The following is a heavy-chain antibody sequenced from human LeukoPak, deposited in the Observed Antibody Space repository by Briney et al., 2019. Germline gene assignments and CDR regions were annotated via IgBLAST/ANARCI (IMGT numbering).Heavy chain of an antibody. Sequence: SQTLSLTCTVSGGSLSSGGYYWRWIRQHPGTGLEWIGYIYYSGSTYYNPSLKSRVTISVDTSKNQFSLKLSSVTAADTAVYYCARVRWYDFWSGYLSYYYYYGMDVWGQGTTVTVSS. V-gene: IGHV4-31*03. CDR2: IYYSGST. J-gene: IGHJ6*02. CDR3: ARVRWYDFWSGYLSYYYYYGMDV. D-gene: IGHD3-3*01. CDR1: GGSLSSGGYY.